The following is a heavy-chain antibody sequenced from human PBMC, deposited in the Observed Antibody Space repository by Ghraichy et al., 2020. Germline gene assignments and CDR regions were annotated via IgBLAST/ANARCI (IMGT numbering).Heavy chain of an antibody. V-gene: IGHV3-23*01. D-gene: IGHD3-10*01. Sequence: GGSLRLSCAASGFTFSSYAMSWVLQAPGKGLEWVSAISGSVGSTYYADSVKGRFAISRDNSKNTMYLQMNSVRAEDTAVYYCAKEGMVRGVLYYFDSWGQGALVTVSS. J-gene: IGHJ4*02. CDR2: ISGSVGST. CDR3: AKEGMVRGVLYYFDS. CDR1: GFTFSSYA.